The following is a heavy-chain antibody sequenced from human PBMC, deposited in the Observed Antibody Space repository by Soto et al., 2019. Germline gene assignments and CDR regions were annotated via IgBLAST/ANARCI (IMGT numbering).Heavy chain of an antibody. J-gene: IGHJ5*02. Sequence: SETLSLTCTVSGGSIGSGGYYWSWIRQHPGKGLEWIGYIYYSGSTYYNPSLKSRVTISVDTSKNQFSLKLSSVTAADTAVYYCARRRTYDILTGPQNWFDPWGQGTLVTVSS. CDR3: ARRRTYDILTGPQNWFDP. CDR2: IYYSGST. CDR1: GGSIGSGGYY. V-gene: IGHV4-31*03. D-gene: IGHD3-9*01.